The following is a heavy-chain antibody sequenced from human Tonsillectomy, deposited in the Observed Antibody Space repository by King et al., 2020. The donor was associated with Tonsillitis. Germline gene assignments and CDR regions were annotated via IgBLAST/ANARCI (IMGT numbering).Heavy chain of an antibody. V-gene: IGHV3-30*18. J-gene: IGHJ4*02. Sequence: QLVQSGGGVVQPGRSLRLSCAASGFTFSSYGMHWVRQAPGKGLEWVAVISYDGSNKYYADSVKGRFTISIDNSKNTLYLQMNSLRAEDTAVYYCAKDRGRWVVFLIGYWGQGTLVTVSS. D-gene: IGHD3-10*01. CDR1: GFTFSSYG. CDR2: ISYDGSNK. CDR3: AKDRGRWVVFLIGY.